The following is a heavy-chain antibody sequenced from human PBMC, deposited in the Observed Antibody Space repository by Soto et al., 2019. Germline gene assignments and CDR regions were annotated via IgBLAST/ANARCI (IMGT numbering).Heavy chain of an antibody. CDR3: ARVMSIAALGGNDY. V-gene: IGHV3-33*01. D-gene: IGHD6-6*01. Sequence: QVQLVESGGGVVQPGRSLRLSCAASGFTFSSYGMHWVRQAPGKGLEWVPVIWYDGSNKYYADSVKGRFTISRDNSENTLYLQMNGLRAEDTAVYCCARVMSIAALGGNDYWGQGTLVTVSS. CDR1: GFTFSSYG. J-gene: IGHJ4*02. CDR2: IWYDGSNK.